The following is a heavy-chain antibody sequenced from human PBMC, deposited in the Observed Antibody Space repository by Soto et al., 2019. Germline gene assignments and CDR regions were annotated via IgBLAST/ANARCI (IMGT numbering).Heavy chain of an antibody. CDR2: IYYSGST. CDR3: ARSLTTSYYYYYMDV. Sequence: QVQLQESGPGLVKPSETLSLTCTVSGGSISSYYWSWIRQPPGKGLEWIGYIYYSGSTNYNPSLKSRVTISVDTSKNQFSLKLSSVTAADTAVYYCARSLTTSYYYYYMDVWGKGTTVTVSS. CDR1: GGSISSYY. D-gene: IGHD4-4*01. J-gene: IGHJ6*03. V-gene: IGHV4-59*01.